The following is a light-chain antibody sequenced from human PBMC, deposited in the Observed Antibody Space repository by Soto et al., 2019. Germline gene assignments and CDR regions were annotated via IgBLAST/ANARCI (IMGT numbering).Light chain of an antibody. CDR2: GGS. CDR1: QSVSGDY. J-gene: IGKJ3*01. CDR3: QHYDNSPPSVT. Sequence: EIVLTQSPDTLSLSPGERATLSCRASQSVSGDYLVWYQRKAGQAPRLLIYGGSRRATGIPDRFSGIVSGTDFILTITRLEPEDFAVYYCQHYDNSPPSVTFGPGTIVDIK. V-gene: IGKV3-20*01.